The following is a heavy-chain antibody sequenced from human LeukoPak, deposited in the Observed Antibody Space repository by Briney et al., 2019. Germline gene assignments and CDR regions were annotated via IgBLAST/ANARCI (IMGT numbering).Heavy chain of an antibody. D-gene: IGHD4-17*01. CDR2: NYDSESS. CDR3: AWGDYGDHESMWDYFDS. J-gene: IGHJ4*02. V-gene: IGHV4-39*01. CDR1: GASISSRSYY. Sequence: PSETLSLTCTVSGASISSRSYYWGWLRQPPGKGLEWIGRNYDSESSYYNPSLKSRVTISVDTSKNQFSLKLSSVTAADTAVYYCAWGDYGDHESMWDYFDSWGQGTLVTVSS.